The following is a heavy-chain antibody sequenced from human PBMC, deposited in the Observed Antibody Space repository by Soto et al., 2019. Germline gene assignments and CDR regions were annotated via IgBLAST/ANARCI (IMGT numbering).Heavy chain of an antibody. D-gene: IGHD3-16*02. J-gene: IGHJ4*02. V-gene: IGHV3-7*04. CDR3: AGGSGSLIDH. CDR2: IRQDGSED. Sequence: GGSLRLSCAASGFTVSNFWMNWVRQAPGRGLEWLAIIRQDGSEDLYVDSLKDRFTISRDNAKNSLYLQINSLRAEDTAVYYCAGGSGSLIDHWGQGTLVTVSS. CDR1: GFTVSNFW.